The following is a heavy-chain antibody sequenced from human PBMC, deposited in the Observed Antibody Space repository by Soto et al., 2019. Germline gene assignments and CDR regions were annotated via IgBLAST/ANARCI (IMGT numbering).Heavy chain of an antibody. Sequence: QVQLVQSGAGVKKPGASVKVSCKASGYTFTSYGISWVRQAPGQGLEWMGWISAYNGNTNYAQKLQGRVTMTTDTSTSTAYMELRSLRSDDTAVYYCARDLMDYGDYAHYYYYYYGMDVWGQGTTVTVSS. V-gene: IGHV1-18*01. D-gene: IGHD4-17*01. J-gene: IGHJ6*02. CDR3: ARDLMDYGDYAHYYYYYYGMDV. CDR1: GYTFTSYG. CDR2: ISAYNGNT.